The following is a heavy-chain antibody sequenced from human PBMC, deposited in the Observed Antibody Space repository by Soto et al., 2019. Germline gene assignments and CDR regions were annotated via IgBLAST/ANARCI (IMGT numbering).Heavy chain of an antibody. D-gene: IGHD6-19*01. CDR3: AGERCNRPVAGSAAFEI. Sequence: QVQLVQSGAEVKKPGSSVKVSCKASGGTFSTTAFSWVRQSPGQGLEWVGGIVPMLDTPVYAQKFQDRVTITADGYTTTAYMELRSLTSDDTAVYFCAGERCNRPVAGSAAFEIWGQGTQVTVSS. CDR2: IVPMLDTP. J-gene: IGHJ3*02. CDR1: GGTFSTTA. V-gene: IGHV1-69*01.